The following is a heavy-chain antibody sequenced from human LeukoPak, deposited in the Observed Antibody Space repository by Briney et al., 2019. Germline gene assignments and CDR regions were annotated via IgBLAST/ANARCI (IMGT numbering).Heavy chain of an antibody. J-gene: IGHJ4*02. CDR2: VYYSGST. CDR1: GGSISSYY. Sequence: SETLSLTCTVSGGSISSYYWSWIRQPPGKGPEYIGYVYYSGSTNYNPSLKSRVTISVDTSKNQFSLKLSSVTAADTAVYYCARGRAIVGATKEFDYWGQGTLVTVSS. D-gene: IGHD1-26*01. V-gene: IGHV4-59*01. CDR3: ARGRAIVGATKEFDY.